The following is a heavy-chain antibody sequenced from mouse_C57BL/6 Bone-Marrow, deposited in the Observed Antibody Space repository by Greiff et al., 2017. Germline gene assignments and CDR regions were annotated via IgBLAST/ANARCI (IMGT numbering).Heavy chain of an antibody. CDR2: IHPSDSDT. J-gene: IGHJ2*01. CDR1: GYTFTSYW. CDR3: AIHYYGSKDYFDY. Sequence: QVQLKQPGAELVKPGASVKVSCKASGYTFTSYWMHWVKQRPGQGLEWIGRIHPSDSDTNYNQKFKGKATLTVDKSSSTAYMQLSSLTSEDSAVYYCAIHYYGSKDYFDYWGQGTTLTVSS. V-gene: IGHV1-74*01. D-gene: IGHD1-1*01.